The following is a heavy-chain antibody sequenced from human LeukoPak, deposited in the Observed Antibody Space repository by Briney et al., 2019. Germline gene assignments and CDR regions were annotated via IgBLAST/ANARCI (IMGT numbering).Heavy chain of an antibody. CDR2: IKQDGSEK. CDR1: GFTFSSYW. V-gene: IGHV3-7*03. Sequence: PGGSLRLFCAASGFTFSSYWMSWVRQAPGKGLEWVANIKQDGSEKYYVDSVKGRFTISRDNAKNSLYLQMNSLRAEDTAVYYCARDPEEIGYCSGGSCYSIHYGMDVWGQGTTVTVSS. CDR3: ARDPEEIGYCSGGSCYSIHYGMDV. D-gene: IGHD2-15*01. J-gene: IGHJ6*02.